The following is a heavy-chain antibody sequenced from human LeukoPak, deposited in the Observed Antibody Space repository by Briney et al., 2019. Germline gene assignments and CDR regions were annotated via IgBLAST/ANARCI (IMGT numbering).Heavy chain of an antibody. D-gene: IGHD5-12*01. CDR3: ARGGRLLARGVRFDP. V-gene: IGHV1-69*05. J-gene: IGHJ5*02. CDR1: GGTFSSYA. CDR2: IIPIFGTA. Sequence: GSSVKVSCKASGGTFSSYAISWVRQAPGQGLEWMGRIIPIFGTANYAQKFQGRVTITTDESTSTAYMELSSLRSEDTAVYYCARGGRLLARGVRFDPWGQGTLVTVSS.